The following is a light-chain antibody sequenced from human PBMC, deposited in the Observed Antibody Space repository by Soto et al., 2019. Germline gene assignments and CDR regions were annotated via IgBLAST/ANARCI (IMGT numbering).Light chain of an antibody. CDR3: SSHTSSSTPYV. CDR1: SSDVGSYNL. CDR2: DVS. V-gene: IGLV2-14*02. Sequence: QSALTQPASVSGSPGQSITISCTGTSSDVGSYNLVSWYQQHPGKAPKLIIYDVSSRPSGVSNRFSGSKSGNTASLTISGLQAEDEADYYCSSHTSSSTPYVFGTGTKLTGL. J-gene: IGLJ1*01.